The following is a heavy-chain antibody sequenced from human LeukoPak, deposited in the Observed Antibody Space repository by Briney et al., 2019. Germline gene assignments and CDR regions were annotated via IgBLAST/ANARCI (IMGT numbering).Heavy chain of an antibody. CDR3: ARVARLYYGSGSYYHWFDP. CDR2: INPNSGGT. Sequence: ASVKVSCKASGYTFTGYYMHWVRQAPGQGLEWMGWINPNSGGTNYAQKFQGRVTMTRDTSISTAYMELSRLRSDGTAVYYCARVARLYYGSGSYYHWFDPWGQGTLVTVSS. CDR1: GYTFTGYY. J-gene: IGHJ5*02. D-gene: IGHD3-10*01. V-gene: IGHV1-2*02.